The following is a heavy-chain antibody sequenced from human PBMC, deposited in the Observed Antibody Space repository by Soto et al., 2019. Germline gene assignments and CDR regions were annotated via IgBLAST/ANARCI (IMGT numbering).Heavy chain of an antibody. CDR3: ARYIPGVRYYGMDV. D-gene: IGHD2-2*01. Sequence: EVQLLESGGGLVQPGGSLRLSCAACGFTFSSYGMKWVRQAPGKGLEWVSLIGESGTPTYYADSVKGRFTISRDNSGNTLFLEMYSLRAEDTAVYYCARYIPGVRYYGMDVWGQGTTVTVSS. CDR1: GFTFSSYG. J-gene: IGHJ6*02. V-gene: IGHV3-23*01. CDR2: IGESGTPT.